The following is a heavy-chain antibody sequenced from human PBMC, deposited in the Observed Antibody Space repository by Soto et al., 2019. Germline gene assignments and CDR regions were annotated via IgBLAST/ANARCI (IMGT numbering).Heavy chain of an antibody. J-gene: IGHJ3*01. CDR3: ARLEVTSADSFDV. D-gene: IGHD2-21*02. V-gene: IGHV4-34*01. Sequence: WTWIRQTPGKGLEWIGEINHSGSTDYHPSLKSRVTISVDTSKNQFSLNLSSVXAADTAVXXCARLEVTSADSFDVWGPGTMVTVSS. CDR2: INHSGST.